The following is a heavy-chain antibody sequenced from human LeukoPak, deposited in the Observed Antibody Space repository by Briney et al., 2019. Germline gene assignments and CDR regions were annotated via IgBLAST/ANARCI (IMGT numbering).Heavy chain of an antibody. J-gene: IGHJ3*02. D-gene: IGHD5-12*01. CDR1: GGSISSGGYS. Sequence: SETLSFTCAVSGGSISSGGYSWSWIRQPPGKVLEWIGYIYHSGSTYYNPSLKSRVTISVDRSKNQFSLKLSSVTAADTAVYYCARDDETGYVGNAFDIWGQGTMVTVSS. V-gene: IGHV4-30-2*01. CDR3: ARDDETGYVGNAFDI. CDR2: IYHSGST.